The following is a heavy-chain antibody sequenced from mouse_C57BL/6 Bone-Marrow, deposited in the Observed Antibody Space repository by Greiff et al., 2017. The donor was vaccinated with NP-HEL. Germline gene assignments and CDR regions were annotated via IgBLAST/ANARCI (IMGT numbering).Heavy chain of an antibody. J-gene: IGHJ1*03. Sequence: VQLQQSGAELVKPGASVKLSCKASGYTFTSYWMHWVKQRPGQGLEWIGMIHPNSGSTNYNEKFKSKATLTVDKSSSTAYMQLSSLTSEDSAVYYCARSAIYDGSSYASWWYFDVWGTGTTVTVSS. D-gene: IGHD1-1*01. V-gene: IGHV1-64*01. CDR2: IHPNSGST. CDR1: GYTFTSYW. CDR3: ARSAIYDGSSYASWWYFDV.